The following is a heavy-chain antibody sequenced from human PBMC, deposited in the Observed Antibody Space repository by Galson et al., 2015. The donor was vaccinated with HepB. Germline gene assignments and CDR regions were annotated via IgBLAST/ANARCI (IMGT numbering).Heavy chain of an antibody. CDR2: ISYDGSNK. CDR3: AREGQWLVGDY. CDR1: GFTFSSYA. Sequence: SLRLSCAASGFTFSSYAMHWVRQAPGKGLEWVAVISYDGSNKYYADSVKGRFTISRDNSKNTLYLQMNSLRAEDTAVYYCAREGQWLVGDYWGQGTLVTVSS. J-gene: IGHJ4*02. V-gene: IGHV3-30*04. D-gene: IGHD6-19*01.